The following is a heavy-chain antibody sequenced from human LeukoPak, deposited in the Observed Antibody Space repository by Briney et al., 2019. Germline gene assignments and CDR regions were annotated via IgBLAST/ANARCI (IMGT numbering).Heavy chain of an antibody. V-gene: IGHV1-18*04. CDR3: ARDLGYCSSTSCLRFDP. CDR2: ISAYNGNT. CDR1: GYTFTSYG. J-gene: IGHJ5*02. D-gene: IGHD2-2*01. Sequence: ASVKVSCKASGYTFTSYGTSWVRQAPGQGLEWMGWISAYNGNTNYAQKLQGRVTMTTDTSTSTAYMELRSLSSDDTAVYYCARDLGYCSSTSCLRFDPWGQGTLVTVSS.